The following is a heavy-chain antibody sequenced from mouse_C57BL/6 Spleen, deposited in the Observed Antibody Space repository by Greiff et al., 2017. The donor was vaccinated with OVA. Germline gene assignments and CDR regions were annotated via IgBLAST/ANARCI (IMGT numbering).Heavy chain of an antibody. CDR2: INPGSGGT. J-gene: IGHJ2*01. Sequence: VQLQESGAELVRPGTSVKVSCKASGYAFTHYLIEWVKQRPGQGLEWIGVINPGSGGTNYNEKFKGKATLTADKSSSTAYMQLSSLTSEDSAVYFCARGGVYNYFDYWGQGTTLTV. CDR1: GYAFTHYL. D-gene: IGHD2-1*01. CDR3: ARGGVYNYFDY. V-gene: IGHV1-54*01.